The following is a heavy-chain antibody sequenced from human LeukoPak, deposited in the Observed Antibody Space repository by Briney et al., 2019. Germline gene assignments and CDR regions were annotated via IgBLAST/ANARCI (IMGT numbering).Heavy chain of an antibody. CDR2: INHSGST. J-gene: IGHJ4*02. CDR3: ARKIPYYYESSGYYD. V-gene: IGHV4-34*01. D-gene: IGHD3-22*01. CDR1: GGSFSGYY. Sequence: SETLSLTCAVYGGSFSGYYWSWIRQPPGKGLEWIGEINHSGSTNYNPSLKSRVTISVDTSKNQFSLKLSSVTAADTAVYYCARKIPYYYESSGYYDWGQGTLVTVSS.